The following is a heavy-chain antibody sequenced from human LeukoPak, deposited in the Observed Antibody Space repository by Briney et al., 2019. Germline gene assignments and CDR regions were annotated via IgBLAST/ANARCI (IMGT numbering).Heavy chain of an antibody. CDR1: GYTFTSYG. J-gene: IGHJ3*02. D-gene: IGHD6-19*01. CDR3: ARKGTSGWVGFEI. V-gene: IGHV1-18*01. CDR2: ITTHNGNT. Sequence: GASVKVSCKASGYTFTSYGISWVRQAPGQGLEWMGWITTHNGNTRYAQKVQGRGTMTTDTSKSMGYMELRSLTSDDTAVYYCARKGTSGWVGFEIWGQGTMVTVSS.